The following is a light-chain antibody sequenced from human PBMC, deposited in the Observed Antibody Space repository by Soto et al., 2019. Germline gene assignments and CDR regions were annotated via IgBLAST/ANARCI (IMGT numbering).Light chain of an antibody. V-gene: IGKV3-15*01. CDR1: QGISKK. Sequence: IAMTQSPVTLSVAPGGRVTSSCRASQGISKKVAWYQHKPGQAPRLLIYDASTRATGISGSFSGSGSGTEFTLTISSLQSEDFAVYYCQQYNRWPLTFGGGTKVDIK. CDR2: DAS. J-gene: IGKJ4*01. CDR3: QQYNRWPLT.